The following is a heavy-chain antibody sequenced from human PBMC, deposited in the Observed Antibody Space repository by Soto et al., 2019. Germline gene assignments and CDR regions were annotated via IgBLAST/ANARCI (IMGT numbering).Heavy chain of an antibody. CDR2: IYHSGST. CDR1: GVSISSSNW. J-gene: IGHJ4*02. CDR3: ARDPHYYGSGTRYFDY. V-gene: IGHV4-4*02. Sequence: QVQLQESGPGLVKPSGTLSLTCAVSGVSISSSNWWSWVRQPPGKGLEWIGEIYHSGSTNYNPSLQSRVTISVDKSKNQFSLKLSSVTAADTAVYYCARDPHYYGSGTRYFDYWGQGTLVTVSS. D-gene: IGHD3-10*01.